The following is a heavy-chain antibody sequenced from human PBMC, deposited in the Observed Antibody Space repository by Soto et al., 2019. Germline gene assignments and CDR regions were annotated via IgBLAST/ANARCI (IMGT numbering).Heavy chain of an antibody. CDR2: IKQDGSEK. J-gene: IGHJ6*02. V-gene: IGHV3-7*03. Sequence: GGSLRLSCAASGFSFSVYALHWVRQAPGKGLEWVANIKQDGSEKYYVDSVKGRFTISRDNAKNSLYLQMNSLRAEDTAVYYCARAYCSGGSCYRSYYYYGMDVWGQGTTVTVSS. CDR1: GFSFSVYA. D-gene: IGHD2-15*01. CDR3: ARAYCSGGSCYRSYYYYGMDV.